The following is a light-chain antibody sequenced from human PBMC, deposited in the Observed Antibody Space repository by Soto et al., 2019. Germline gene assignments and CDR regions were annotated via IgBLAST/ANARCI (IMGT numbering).Light chain of an antibody. CDR2: EVS. V-gene: IGLV2-14*01. Sequence: QSALTQPASMSGSPGQSITISCTGSSSDVGRYNYFSWYQQHPGKAPKLVISEVSNRPSGVSDRFSGSKSGNTASLTISGLQSEDEADYYCSSYTGTSSTLYVFGTGTKVTVL. CDR3: SSYTGTSSTLYV. CDR1: SSDVGRYNY. J-gene: IGLJ1*01.